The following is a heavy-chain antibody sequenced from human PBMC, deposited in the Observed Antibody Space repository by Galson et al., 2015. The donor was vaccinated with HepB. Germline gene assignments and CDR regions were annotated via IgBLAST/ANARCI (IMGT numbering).Heavy chain of an antibody. CDR1: GFTFSSYG. V-gene: IGHV3-30*18. J-gene: IGHJ4*02. Sequence: SLRLSCAASGFTFSSYGMHWVRQAPGKGLEWVEVISYDGSNKYYADSVKGRFTISRDNSKNTLYLQMNSLRAEDTAVYYCAKDQLSYGDTGGGFDYWGQGTLVTVSS. CDR2: ISYDGSNK. CDR3: AKDQLSYGDTGGGFDY. D-gene: IGHD4-17*01.